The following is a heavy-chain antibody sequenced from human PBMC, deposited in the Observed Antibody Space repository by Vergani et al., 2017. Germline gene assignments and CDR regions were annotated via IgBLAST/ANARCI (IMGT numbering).Heavy chain of an antibody. V-gene: IGHV3-30*03. CDR3: ARDFLTRVTTLDYYYMGV. D-gene: IGHD1-1*01. Sequence: HVQLVESGGGEVQPGRSLRLSCSAAGFPFSDYGVHWVRQAPGKGLEWVSVISYDGNKKNYADSVKGRFTISRDNSKNTLYLEMNALRAEDTAVYYCARDFLTRVTTLDYYYMGVWGKGRTVTVSS. CDR1: GFPFSDYG. J-gene: IGHJ6*03. CDR2: ISYDGNKK.